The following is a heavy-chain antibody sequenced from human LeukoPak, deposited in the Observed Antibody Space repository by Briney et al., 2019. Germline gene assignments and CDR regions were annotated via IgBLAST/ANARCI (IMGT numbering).Heavy chain of an antibody. CDR1: GFTFSSYW. J-gene: IGHJ3*02. D-gene: IGHD3-3*01. Sequence: GGSLRLSCAASGFTFSSYWTNWVRQAPGKGLEWVANIKQDGSEEYYVESVKGRFTISRDNAKKSLYLQMSSLRVEDTAVYYCAKPITVSGATDGFDIWGQGTMVTVSS. CDR3: AKPITVSGATDGFDI. V-gene: IGHV3-7*01. CDR2: IKQDGSEE.